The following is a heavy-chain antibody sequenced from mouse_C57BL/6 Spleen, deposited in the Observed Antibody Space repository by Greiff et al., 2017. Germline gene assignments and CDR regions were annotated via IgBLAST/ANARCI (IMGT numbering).Heavy chain of an antibody. J-gene: IGHJ4*01. CDR3: ARLGDGYDAMDY. V-gene: IGHV1-50*01. CDR2: IDPSDSYT. Sequence: QVQLQQPGAELVKPGASVKLSCKASGYTFTSYWMQWVKQRPGQGLEWIGEIDPSDSYTNYNQKFKGKATLAVDTSSSTAYMQLSSLTSEDSAVYYCARLGDGYDAMDYWGQGTSVTVSS. D-gene: IGHD2-3*01. CDR1: GYTFTSYW.